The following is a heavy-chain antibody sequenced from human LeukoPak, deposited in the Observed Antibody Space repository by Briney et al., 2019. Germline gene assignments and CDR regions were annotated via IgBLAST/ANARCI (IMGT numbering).Heavy chain of an antibody. J-gene: IGHJ3*02. CDR2: INAGNGNT. Sequence: ASVKVSCKASGYTFTSYYMHWVRQAPGQRLEWMGWINAGNGNTKYSQKFQGRVTITRDTSASTAYMELSSLRSEDTAVYYCARDQSGSYHGSDAFDIWGQGTMVTVSS. V-gene: IGHV1-3*01. CDR3: ARDQSGSYHGSDAFDI. D-gene: IGHD1-26*01. CDR1: GYTFTSYY.